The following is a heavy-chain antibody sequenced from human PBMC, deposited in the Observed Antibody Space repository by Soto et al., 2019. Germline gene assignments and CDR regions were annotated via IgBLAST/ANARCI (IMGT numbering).Heavy chain of an antibody. CDR2: ISGGGSTT. J-gene: IGHJ4*02. CDR3: AREVRTSGWFRRLDS. CDR1: GFTFNDYY. Sequence: GGSLRLSCAVSGFTFNDYYMSWIRQAPGKGLEWISYISGGGSTTYHADSVRGRFTISRDNAKNSLFLQMNSLRAEDTAVYYCAREVRTSGWFRRLDSWGQGILVTVSS. D-gene: IGHD6-19*01. V-gene: IGHV3-11*01.